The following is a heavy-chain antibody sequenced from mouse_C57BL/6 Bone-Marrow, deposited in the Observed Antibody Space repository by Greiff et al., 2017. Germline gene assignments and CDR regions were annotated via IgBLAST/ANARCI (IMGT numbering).Heavy chain of an antibody. V-gene: IGHV1-55*01. CDR2: IYPGSGST. Sequence: QVQLQQPGAELVKPGASVKMSCKASGYTFTSYWITWVKQRPGQGLEWIGDIYPGSGSTNYNEKFKSKATLTVDTSSSTAYMQLSSLTSEDSAVYYCARGGRATEGTGFDYWGQGTTLTVSS. CDR1: GYTFTSYW. CDR3: ARGGRATEGTGFDY. J-gene: IGHJ2*01. D-gene: IGHD1-1*01.